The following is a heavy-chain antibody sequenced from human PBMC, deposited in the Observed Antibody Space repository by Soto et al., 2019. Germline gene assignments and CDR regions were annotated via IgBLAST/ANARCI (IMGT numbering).Heavy chain of an antibody. J-gene: IGHJ6*02. D-gene: IGHD1-26*01. Sequence: EVQLVESGGGLVKPGGSLRLSCAASGFTFSNAWMSWVRQAPGKGLEWVGRIKSKTDGGTTDYAAPVKGRFTISRDDSKTTLYLQMNSLKTEDTAVYYCTTDSGSYMYYYYHGMDVWGQGTTVTVSS. CDR2: IKSKTDGGTT. V-gene: IGHV3-15*01. CDR1: GFTFSNAW. CDR3: TTDSGSYMYYYYHGMDV.